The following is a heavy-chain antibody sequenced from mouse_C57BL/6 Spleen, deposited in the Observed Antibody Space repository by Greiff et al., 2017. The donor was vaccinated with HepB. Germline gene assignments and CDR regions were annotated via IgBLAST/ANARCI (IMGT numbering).Heavy chain of an antibody. D-gene: IGHD4-1*01. CDR2: IRNKANGYTT. V-gene: IGHV7-3*01. CDR1: GFTFTDYY. J-gene: IGHJ3*01. Sequence: DVKLVESGGGLVQPGGSLSLSCAASGFTFTDYYMSWVRQPPGKALEWLGFIRNKANGYTTEYSASVKGRFTISRDNSQSILYLQMNALRAEDSATYYCARLANWGSWFAYWGQGTLVTVSA. CDR3: ARLANWGSWFAY.